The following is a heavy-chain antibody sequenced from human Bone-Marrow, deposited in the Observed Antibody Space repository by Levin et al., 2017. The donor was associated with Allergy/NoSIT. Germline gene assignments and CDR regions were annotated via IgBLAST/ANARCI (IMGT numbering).Heavy chain of an antibody. D-gene: IGHD1-26*01. V-gene: IGHV1-2*02. J-gene: IGHJ4*02. Sequence: PGGSLRLSCKASGYSFSDHYIYWVRQAPGQGLEWMGWINPYNGGTSLAQTFQGRVTMTTDTSANTAYMDLSSLTSDDTAIYFCVRVKWISGSYYFDYWGQGTLVTVSS. CDR3: VRVKWISGSYYFDY. CDR1: GYSFSDHY. CDR2: INPYNGGT.